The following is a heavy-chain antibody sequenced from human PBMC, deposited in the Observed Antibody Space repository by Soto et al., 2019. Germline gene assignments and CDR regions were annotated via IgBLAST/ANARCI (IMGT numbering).Heavy chain of an antibody. J-gene: IGHJ6*03. CDR2: IYHSGST. CDR3: ARGGVDAYMDV. D-gene: IGHD5-12*01. Sequence: TSETLSLTCTVSGGSSITITWWSWVRQPPGKGLEWIGEIYHSGSTNYNPSLKSRVTISVDTSKNQFSLKLSSVTAADTAVYYCARGGVDAYMDVWGKGTTVTVSS. V-gene: IGHV4-4*02. CDR1: GGSSITITW.